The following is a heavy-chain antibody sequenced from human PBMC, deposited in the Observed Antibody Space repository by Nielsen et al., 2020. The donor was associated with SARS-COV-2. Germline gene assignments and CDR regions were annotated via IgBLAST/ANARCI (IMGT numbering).Heavy chain of an antibody. CDR3: ARDYGYAGIVVVVAALVGDYGMDV. CDR1: GSTFSSYW. CDR2: INSDGSST. Sequence: GGSLRLSCAASGSTFSSYWMHWVRQAPGKGLVWVSRINSDGSSTSYADSVKGRFTISRDNAKNTLYLQMNSLRAEDTAVYYCARDYGYAGIVVVVAALVGDYGMDVWGQGTTVTVSS. D-gene: IGHD2-15*01. J-gene: IGHJ6*02. V-gene: IGHV3-74*01.